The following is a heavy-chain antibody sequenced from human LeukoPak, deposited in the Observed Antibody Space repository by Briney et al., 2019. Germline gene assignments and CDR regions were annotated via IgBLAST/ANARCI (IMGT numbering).Heavy chain of an antibody. CDR2: ISGSGGYT. D-gene: IGHD3-10*01. J-gene: IGHJ5*02. V-gene: IGHV3-23*01. Sequence: PGGSLRLSCAASGFTFSTFSMSWVRQAPGKGLEWVSSISGSGGYTYYADSVKGRFTISRDNSKNTLYLQMNSLRAEDTAVYYCVTRGKLLWFGESENWFDPWGQGTLVTVSS. CDR1: GFTFSTFS. CDR3: VTRGKLLWFGESENWFDP.